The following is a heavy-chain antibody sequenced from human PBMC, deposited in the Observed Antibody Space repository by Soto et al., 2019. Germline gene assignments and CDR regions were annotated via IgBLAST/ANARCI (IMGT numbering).Heavy chain of an antibody. CDR2: TWYDESHK. CDR1: GFIFSTYG. CDR3: AREHSSSWRFDY. J-gene: IGHJ4*02. Sequence: PGGSLRLSCAASGFIFSTYGMHWVRQAPGKGLEWVAMTWYDESHKYYADSVKGRFTISRDNSMNTLYLQMNSLRAEDTAVYYCAREHSSSWRFDYWGQGTLVTVSS. D-gene: IGHD6-13*01. V-gene: IGHV3-33*01.